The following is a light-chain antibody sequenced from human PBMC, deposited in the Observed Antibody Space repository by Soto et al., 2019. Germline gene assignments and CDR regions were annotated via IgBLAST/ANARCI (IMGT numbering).Light chain of an antibody. J-gene: IGLJ3*02. CDR1: TGAVTNTHY. V-gene: IGLV7-43*01. Sequence: QAVVTQEPSLTVSLGGTVTLTCSSNTGAVTNTHYANWFQQKPGQPPRSLIYSTSNKYSWTPARFSGSLLGGSAALTLSDVQPEDEADYYCQLYYGATRVFGGGTKLTVL. CDR3: QLYYGATRV. CDR2: STS.